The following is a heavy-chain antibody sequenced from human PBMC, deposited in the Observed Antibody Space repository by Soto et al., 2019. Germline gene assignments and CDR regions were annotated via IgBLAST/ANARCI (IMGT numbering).Heavy chain of an antibody. J-gene: IGHJ6*02. D-gene: IGHD2-2*01. CDR2: IYYSGST. CDR1: GGSISSGSYY. CDR3: ARGRIVVVPAATSNYYYYYGMEV. V-gene: IGHV4-31*03. Sequence: PSETLSLTCTVSGGSISSGSYYWSWIRQHPGKGLEWIGYIYYSGSTYYNPSLKSRVTISVDTSKNQFSLKLSSVTAADTAVYYCARGRIVVVPAATSNYYYYYGMEVWGQGTTVTVPS.